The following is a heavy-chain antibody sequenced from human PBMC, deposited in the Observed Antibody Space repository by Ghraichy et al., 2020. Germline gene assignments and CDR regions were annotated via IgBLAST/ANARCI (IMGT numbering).Heavy chain of an antibody. J-gene: IGHJ4*02. D-gene: IGHD1-26*01. V-gene: IGHV4-34*01. CDR2: INHRGTT. CDR1: DRSFSGFF. Sequence: SQTLSLTCAVDDRSFSGFFWTWIRQPPGKGLEWIGEINHRGTTEYNPSLRSRVIISVDASKRQFSLKLNSVTAADSAMYYCARGYYPKYFDVWGQGTQVTVSS. CDR3: ARGYYPKYFDV.